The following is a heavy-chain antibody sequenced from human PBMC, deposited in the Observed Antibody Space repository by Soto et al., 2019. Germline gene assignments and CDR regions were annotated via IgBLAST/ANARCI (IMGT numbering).Heavy chain of an antibody. D-gene: IGHD6-6*01. CDR3: ARVYSSSSGRAMDV. V-gene: IGHV3-7*04. Sequence: EVQLVESGGGLVQPGGSLRLSCAASGFTFSTYWMSWVRQAPGKGLEWVANIKQDGSEKYYVDSVKGRFTISRDNAQNSLVLQMNSLRDEDTAMYYCARVYSSSSGRAMDVWGQGTTVTVSS. CDR1: GFTFSTYW. CDR2: IKQDGSEK. J-gene: IGHJ6*02.